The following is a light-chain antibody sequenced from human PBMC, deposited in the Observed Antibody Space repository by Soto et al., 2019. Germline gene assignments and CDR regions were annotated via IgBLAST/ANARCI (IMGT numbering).Light chain of an antibody. CDR2: AAF. CDR3: QQSYRTPPWT. Sequence: DIQVTQSPSSLSASVGDRVTITWRASQSISNYLNWYQQKPGKAPKLLIYAAFNLQSGVPSRFSGSGSGKEFTLTISSLQPEDFATYYSQQSYRTPPWTFGRGTKVEIK. CDR1: QSISNY. V-gene: IGKV1-39*01. J-gene: IGKJ1*01.